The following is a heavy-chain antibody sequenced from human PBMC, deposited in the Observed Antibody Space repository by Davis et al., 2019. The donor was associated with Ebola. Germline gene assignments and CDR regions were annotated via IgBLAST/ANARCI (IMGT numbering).Heavy chain of an antibody. Sequence: GGSLRLSCAASAFTFSSYAMSWVRQAPGKGLEWVSAISGSGGGTYYADSVKGRFTISRDNSKNTLDLQMNSLRAEDTAVYYCAKVGSSGGVFDYWGQGTLVTVSS. J-gene: IGHJ4*02. CDR2: ISGSGGGT. D-gene: IGHD6-25*01. CDR1: AFTFSSYA. CDR3: AKVGSSGGVFDY. V-gene: IGHV3-23*01.